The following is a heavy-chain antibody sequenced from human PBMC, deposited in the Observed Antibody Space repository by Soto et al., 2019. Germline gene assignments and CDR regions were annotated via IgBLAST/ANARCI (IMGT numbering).Heavy chain of an antibody. D-gene: IGHD3-3*01. J-gene: IGHJ6*02. CDR1: GFTFEGYA. CDR3: ARDMGKYDCWGNNQRGLAV. CDR2: VSWNSDII. Sequence: PGGSLRLSCAASGFTFEGYAMHWVRQGPGKGLEWVSGVSWNSDIIAYADSVKGRFTISRDNVKNSLYLQMSSLRSEDTAVYYCARDMGKYDCWGNNQRGLAVWGQGTRVTVAS. V-gene: IGHV3-9*01.